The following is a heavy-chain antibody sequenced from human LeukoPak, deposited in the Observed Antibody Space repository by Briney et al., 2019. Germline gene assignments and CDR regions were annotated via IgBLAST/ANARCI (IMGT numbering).Heavy chain of an antibody. CDR1: GFTFSSYS. J-gene: IGHJ4*02. V-gene: IGHV3-21*01. CDR2: ISSSGSYI. Sequence: GGPLRLSCATSGFTFSSYSMNWVRQAPGKGLEWVSSISSSGSYIFYADSVMGRFTISRDNAMNSVYLQMNSLRAEDTAVYYCARGPPRAYRTDYWGQGTLVTVSS. D-gene: IGHD1-26*01. CDR3: ARGPPRAYRTDY.